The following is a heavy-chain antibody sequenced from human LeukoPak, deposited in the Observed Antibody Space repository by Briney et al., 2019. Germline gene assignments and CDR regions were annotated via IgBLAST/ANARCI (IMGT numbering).Heavy chain of an antibody. CDR2: IIPILGIA. D-gene: IGHD3-16*01. CDR3: ASGAVTTFGSWFDP. V-gene: IGHV1-69*04. CDR1: GGTFSSYA. Sequence: SVKVSCKASGGTFSSYAISWVRQAPGQGLEWMGRIIPILGIANYAQKFQGRVTTTADKSTSTAYMELSSLRSEDTAVYYCASGAVTTFGSWFDPWGQGTLVTVSS. J-gene: IGHJ5*02.